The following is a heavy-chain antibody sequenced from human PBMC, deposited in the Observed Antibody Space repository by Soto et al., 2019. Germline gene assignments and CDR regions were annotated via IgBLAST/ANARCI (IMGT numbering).Heavy chain of an antibody. V-gene: IGHV1-18*01. CDR2: ISGYNSIT. Sequence: QVHWLKPGVEGRNPGAPVKFSSGPSVYPFSTYGISWVRQAPGQGFEWMGWISGYNSITRYAQKFQGRVTMTTDTSTSTAYMELRSLRSDDTAVYYCARAFGSTDYWGQGTLVTVSS. J-gene: IGHJ4*02. D-gene: IGHD6-13*01. CDR3: ARAFGSTDY. CDR1: VYPFSTYG.